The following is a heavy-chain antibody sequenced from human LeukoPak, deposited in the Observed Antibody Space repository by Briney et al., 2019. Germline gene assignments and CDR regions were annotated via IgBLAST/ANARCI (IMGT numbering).Heavy chain of an antibody. Sequence: PGGSLRLSCAASGFTFSSYGMHWVRQAPGKGLEWVAVISYDGSNKYYADSVKGRFTISRDNSKNTLYLQMNSLRAEDTAVYYCAKSLNPNAYCGGDCYSPFDYWGQGTLVTVSS. V-gene: IGHV3-30*18. D-gene: IGHD2-21*02. CDR3: AKSLNPNAYCGGDCYSPFDY. CDR1: GFTFSSYG. J-gene: IGHJ4*02. CDR2: ISYDGSNK.